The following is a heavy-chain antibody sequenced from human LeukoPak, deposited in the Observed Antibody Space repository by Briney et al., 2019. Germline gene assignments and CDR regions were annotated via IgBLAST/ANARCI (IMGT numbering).Heavy chain of an antibody. Sequence: GRSLRLSCAASGFTLSSYAMHWVRQAPGKGLEWVAVISYDGSNKYYADSVKGRFTISRDNSKNTLYLQMNSLRAEDTAVYYCARGGGDYSNYGFDYWGQGTPVTVSS. CDR2: ISYDGSNK. CDR1: GFTLSSYA. D-gene: IGHD4-11*01. CDR3: ARGGGDYSNYGFDY. V-gene: IGHV3-30*04. J-gene: IGHJ4*02.